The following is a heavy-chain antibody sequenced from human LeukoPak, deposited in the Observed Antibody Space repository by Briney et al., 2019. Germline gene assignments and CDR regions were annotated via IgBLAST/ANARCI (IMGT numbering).Heavy chain of an antibody. CDR3: TTEAPPCSGGSCYHFGY. D-gene: IGHD2-15*01. J-gene: IGHJ4*02. V-gene: IGHV3-15*01. Sequence: PGGSLRLSCAASGFTFSNAWMSWVRQAPGKGLEWVGRIKSKTDGGTTDYAAPVKGRFTISRDDSKNTLYLQMNSLKTEDTAVYYCTTEAPPCSGGSCYHFGYWGQGTLVTVSS. CDR1: GFTFSNAW. CDR2: IKSKTDGGTT.